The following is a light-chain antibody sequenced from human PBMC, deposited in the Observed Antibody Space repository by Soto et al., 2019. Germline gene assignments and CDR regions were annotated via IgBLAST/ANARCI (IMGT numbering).Light chain of an antibody. CDR2: EAS. CDR1: PSISGT. V-gene: IGKV3-11*01. Sequence: EIVMTPSPSTLSASQGGRASLSCRASPSISGTLAWYQQKPGQAPGLLISEASNRAAGIPARFSGSGSGTDFTLTISSLEPEDFGVYYCQQSHNWPRTFGQGTKVDIK. CDR3: QQSHNWPRT. J-gene: IGKJ1*01.